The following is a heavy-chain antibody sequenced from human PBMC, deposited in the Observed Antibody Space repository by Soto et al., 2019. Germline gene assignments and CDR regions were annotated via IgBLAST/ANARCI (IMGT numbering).Heavy chain of an antibody. V-gene: IGHV3-23*01. CDR3: ARIITIFGVVMEYYFDY. D-gene: IGHD3-3*01. CDR2: ISGSGGST. Sequence: GGSLRLSCAASGFTFSSYAMSWVRQAPGKGLEWVSAISGSGGSTYYADSVKGRFTISRDNSKNTLYLQMNSLRAEDTAVYYCARIITIFGVVMEYYFDYWGQGTLVTVSS. CDR1: GFTFSSYA. J-gene: IGHJ4*02.